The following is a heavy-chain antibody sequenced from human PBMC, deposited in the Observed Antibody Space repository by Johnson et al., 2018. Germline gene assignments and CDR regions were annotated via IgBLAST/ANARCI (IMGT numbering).Heavy chain of an antibody. Sequence: VQLVESGGGLVQPGGSLRLSCAASGFTLSSYWMHWVSQAPGKGLVWVSRFNSDDSSTNYADSVKGRFTFSRDNAKNTLYLQMNSLRAEDTAVYYGERGMAVGAFVAFDIGGQGTMVTVSS. D-gene: IGHD1-26*01. CDR3: ERGMAVGAFVAFDI. CDR1: GFTLSSYW. J-gene: IGHJ3*02. CDR2: FNSDDSST. V-gene: IGHV3-74*02.